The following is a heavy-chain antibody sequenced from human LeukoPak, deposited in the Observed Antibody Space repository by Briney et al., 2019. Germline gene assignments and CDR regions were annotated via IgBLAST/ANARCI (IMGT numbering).Heavy chain of an antibody. CDR3: AGGRGWLIDN. V-gene: IGHV3-7*04. CDR2: IKQDGSGK. CDR1: GFTFSSYW. Sequence: GGSLRLSCAASGFTFSSYWMSWVRQAPGKGLEWVANIKQDGSGKYYVDSVKGRFTISRNNAKNSLYLQINTLRVEDTAIYYCAGGRGWLIDNWGQGILVTVSS. D-gene: IGHD6-19*01. J-gene: IGHJ4*02.